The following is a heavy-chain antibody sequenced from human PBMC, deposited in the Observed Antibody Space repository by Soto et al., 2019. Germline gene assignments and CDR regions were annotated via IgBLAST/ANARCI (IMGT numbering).Heavy chain of an antibody. CDR2: IIPMFGTA. CDR1: GGTFSTYA. J-gene: IGHJ4*02. CDR3: ASGIQLWLRRINNGYSG. Sequence: QVQLVQSGAEVKKPESSVKVSCKAPGGTFSTYAISWVRQAPGQGLEWMGGIIPMFGTANYAQRFQDRVTKTADESTKTGYMELSSLRSEDTAVYFCASGIQLWLRRINNGYSGWGQGTLVTVSS. V-gene: IGHV1-69*12. D-gene: IGHD5-12*01.